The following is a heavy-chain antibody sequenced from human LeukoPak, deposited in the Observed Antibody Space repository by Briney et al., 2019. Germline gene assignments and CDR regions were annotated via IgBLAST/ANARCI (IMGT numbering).Heavy chain of an antibody. CDR2: LSGDGSST. CDR3: AREGQHSRDGYGLESRHFDY. D-gene: IGHD5-24*01. CDR1: GFTFSTYW. V-gene: IGHV3-74*03. J-gene: IGHJ4*02. Sequence: GGSLRLSCAASGFTFSTYWMRWVRQARGKGLLWVSRLSGDGSSTASDDSLKGQYTITRDNAKNTLYLQMNSLRAEDTAVYYCAREGQHSRDGYGLESRHFDYWAQGTLVTVSS.